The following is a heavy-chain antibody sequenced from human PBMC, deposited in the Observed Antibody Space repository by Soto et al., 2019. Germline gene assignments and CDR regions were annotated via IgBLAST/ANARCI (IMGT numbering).Heavy chain of an antibody. V-gene: IGHV3-33*01. J-gene: IGHJ4*02. CDR3: ARVYSGSYHGYDY. D-gene: IGHD1-26*01. CDR1: GFTFSSYG. Sequence: PGGSLRLSCAASGFTFSSYGMHWVRQAPGKGLEWVAVIWYDGSNKYYADSVKGRFTISRDNSKNTLYLQMNSLRAEDTAVYYCARVYSGSYHGYDYWGQGTLVTVS. CDR2: IWYDGSNK.